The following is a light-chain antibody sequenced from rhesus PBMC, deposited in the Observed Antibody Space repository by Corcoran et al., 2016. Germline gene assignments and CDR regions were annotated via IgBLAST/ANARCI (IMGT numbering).Light chain of an antibody. Sequence: DIVMTQTPLSLPVTLGEPASISCSSSQSLLYTDGKTYLDWYLQRPGQSPQLLMYLVSKRASGVPDKVSGSGSGTDFTLKISRVEAEDVGVYYCMQALRSPYSFGQGTKVEIK. CDR2: LVS. CDR1: QSLLYTDGKTY. J-gene: IGKJ2*01. CDR3: MQALRSPYS. V-gene: IGKV2-82*01.